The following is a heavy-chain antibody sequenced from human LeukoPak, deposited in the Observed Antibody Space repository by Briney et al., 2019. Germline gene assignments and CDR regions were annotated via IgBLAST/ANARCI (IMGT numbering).Heavy chain of an antibody. CDR3: PRGGRTVTTFYNNYYYMDV. V-gene: IGHV1-2*02. CDR2: INPNSGGT. J-gene: IGHJ6*03. D-gene: IGHD4-11*01. CDR1: GYTFTGYY. Sequence: ASVKVSCKASGYTFTGYYMHWVRQAPGQGLEWMGWINPNSGGTNYAQKFQGRVTMTRDTSISTAYMGLSRLRSDDTAVYYCPRGGRTVTTFYNNYYYMDVWGKGTTVTVSS.